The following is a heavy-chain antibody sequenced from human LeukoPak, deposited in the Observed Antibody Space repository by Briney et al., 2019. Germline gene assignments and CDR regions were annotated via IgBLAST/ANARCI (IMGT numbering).Heavy chain of an antibody. Sequence: ASVKVSCKASGGTFSSYAISWARQAPGQGLEWMGGIIPIFGTANYAQKFQGRDTITTDESTSTAYMELSSLRSEDTAVYYCARGALLGAMGYWGQGTLVTVSS. D-gene: IGHD1-26*01. CDR2: IIPIFGTA. CDR1: GGTFSSYA. J-gene: IGHJ4*02. V-gene: IGHV1-69*05. CDR3: ARGALLGAMGY.